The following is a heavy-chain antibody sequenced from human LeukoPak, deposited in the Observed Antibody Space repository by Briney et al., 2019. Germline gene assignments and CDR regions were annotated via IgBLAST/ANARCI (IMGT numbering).Heavy chain of an antibody. D-gene: IGHD7-27*01. CDR3: ARDLSNWGFDS. V-gene: IGHV4-59*11. Sequence: PSETLSLTCRVSGGPISSHSWKWIRQPPGKGLEWIGYIYYSGSTTYNPSLKSRVTISVDTSKNQFSLKLNSVTAADTAVYYCARDLSNWGFDSWGQGTLVTVSS. CDR1: GGPISSHS. CDR2: IYYSGST. J-gene: IGHJ4*02.